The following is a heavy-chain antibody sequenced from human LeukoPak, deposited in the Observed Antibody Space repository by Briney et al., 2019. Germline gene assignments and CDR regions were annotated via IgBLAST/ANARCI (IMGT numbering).Heavy chain of an antibody. Sequence: GGSLRLSCAASGFTFSSHSMNWVRQAPGKGLEWVSSISSSSNYIYYADSVKGRFTISRDNAKNSLYLQMNSLRAEDTAIYYCARSSGWYHRGPDYYYYYMDVWGKGTTVTVS. CDR1: GFTFSSHS. CDR3: ARSSGWYHRGPDYYYYYMDV. CDR2: ISSSSNYI. V-gene: IGHV3-21*01. J-gene: IGHJ6*03. D-gene: IGHD6-19*01.